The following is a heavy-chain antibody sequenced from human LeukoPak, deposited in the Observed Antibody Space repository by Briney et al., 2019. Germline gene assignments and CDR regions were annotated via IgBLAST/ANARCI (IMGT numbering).Heavy chain of an antibody. CDR2: LSSDGNSK. CDR3: AKDRGETFYCSGGSCYSDY. Sequence: GRSLRLSCEASGFTFSSYAFHWVRQAPGKGLEWVAFLSSDGNSKYYADSVKGRFTISRDNSKNTLYLQMNRLRAEDTAVYYCAKDRGETFYCSGGSCYSDYWGQGTLVTVSS. J-gene: IGHJ4*02. D-gene: IGHD2-15*01. CDR1: GFTFSSYA. V-gene: IGHV3-30*14.